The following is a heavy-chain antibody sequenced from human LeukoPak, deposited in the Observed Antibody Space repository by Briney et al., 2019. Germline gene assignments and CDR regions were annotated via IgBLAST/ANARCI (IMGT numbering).Heavy chain of an antibody. J-gene: IGHJ4*02. CDR1: GYTFTDHY. D-gene: IGHD1-7*01. CDR3: ARDVDWNYSFDY. V-gene: IGHV1-2*02. CDR2: INANNGAT. Sequence: ASVKVSCKASGYTFTDHYIHWVRQAPGQGLEWVGWINANNGATNYAQKFQGRVTMTRDTSTSTVYMELSSLRSEDTAVYYCARDVDWNYSFDYWGQGTLVTVSS.